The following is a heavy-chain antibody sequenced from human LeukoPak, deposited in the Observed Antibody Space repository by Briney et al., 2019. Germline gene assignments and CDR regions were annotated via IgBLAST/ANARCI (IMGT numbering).Heavy chain of an antibody. J-gene: IGHJ3*02. CDR2: INPSGGST. CDR1: GYTFTSYY. D-gene: IGHD5-12*01. CDR3: ARQSYSGYDDDAFDI. V-gene: IGHV1-46*01. Sequence: ASVKVSCKASGYTFTSYYMHWVRQAPGQGLEWMGIINPSGGSTSYAQKFQGRVTMTRDTSTSTVYMELSSLRSEDTAVYYCARQSYSGYDDDAFDIWGQGTMVTVYS.